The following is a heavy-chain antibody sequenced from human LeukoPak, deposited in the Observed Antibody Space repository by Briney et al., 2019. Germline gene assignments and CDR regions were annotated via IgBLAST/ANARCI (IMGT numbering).Heavy chain of an antibody. V-gene: IGHV1-18*01. D-gene: IGHD3-10*01. Sequence: ASVKVSCKASGYTFTNYDISWVRQAPGQGLEWMGWISAYNGNTNYAQKLQGRVTMTTDTSTSTAYMELRSLRSDDTAVYYCARVHMVRVVITGGVHWGQGTLVTVRS. J-gene: IGHJ4*02. CDR3: ARVHMVRVVITGGVH. CDR1: GYTFTNYD. CDR2: ISAYNGNT.